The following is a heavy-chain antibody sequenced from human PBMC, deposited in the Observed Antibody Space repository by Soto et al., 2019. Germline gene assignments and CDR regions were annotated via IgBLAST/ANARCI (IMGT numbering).Heavy chain of an antibody. CDR1: GFTFTNAW. Sequence: GGSLRLSCAASGFTFTNAWMSWVRQAPGKGLEWVGRIKTTTDGGTTDYAAPVKGRFTVSRDDSENTWYLQMNSLKTEDTAVYYCITVKVTMIVEVPPYWGQGTLVTVS. CDR3: ITVKVTMIVEVPPY. CDR2: IKTTTDGGTT. V-gene: IGHV3-15*01. J-gene: IGHJ4*02. D-gene: IGHD3-22*01.